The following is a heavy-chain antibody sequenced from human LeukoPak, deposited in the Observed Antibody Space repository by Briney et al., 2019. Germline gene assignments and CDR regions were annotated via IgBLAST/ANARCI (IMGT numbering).Heavy chain of an antibody. CDR3: ARGGEYGDYYYDY. Sequence: SETLSLTCTVSGGSISSYYWSWIRQPPGKGLEWIGYIFYSGSTNYNPSPKSRVTISVDTSKNQFSLKLSSVTAADTAVYYCARGGEYGDYYYDYWGQGTLVTVSS. CDR2: IFYSGST. CDR1: GGSISSYY. V-gene: IGHV4-59*01. D-gene: IGHD4-17*01. J-gene: IGHJ4*02.